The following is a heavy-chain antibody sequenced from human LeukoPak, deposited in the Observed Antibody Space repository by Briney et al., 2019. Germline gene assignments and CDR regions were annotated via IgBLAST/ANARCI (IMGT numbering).Heavy chain of an antibody. J-gene: IGHJ4*02. CDR1: GGSISNYY. CDR3: ARHSASVTGFPFDY. V-gene: IGHV4-59*08. CDR2: IYYSGST. D-gene: IGHD3-9*01. Sequence: PSETLSLTCTVSGGSISNYYWSWLRQPPGKGLEWIGYIYYSGSTNYNPSLKSRVTMSVDTSKNQFSLKLSSVTAADTAVYYCARHSASVTGFPFDYWGQGTLVTVSS.